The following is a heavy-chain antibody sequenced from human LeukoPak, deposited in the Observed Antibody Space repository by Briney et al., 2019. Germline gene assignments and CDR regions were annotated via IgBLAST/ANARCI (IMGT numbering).Heavy chain of an antibody. D-gene: IGHD5-24*01. Sequence: PGGSLRLSCSASGFIFSSYAMHWVRQAPGKELEYVSAISNNGGGTYYADSVKGRFTISRDNSKNTLYLQMNSLRAEDTAVYYCAGRTDFVITYWGQGTLVTVSS. J-gene: IGHJ4*02. CDR2: ISNNGGGT. V-gene: IGHV3-64*04. CDR1: GFIFSSYA. CDR3: AGRTDFVITY.